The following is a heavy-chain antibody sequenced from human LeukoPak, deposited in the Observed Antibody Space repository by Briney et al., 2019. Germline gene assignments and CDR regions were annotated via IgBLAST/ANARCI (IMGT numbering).Heavy chain of an antibody. CDR3: VREASGVSSSAFDV. J-gene: IGHJ3*01. CDR2: IKQDGSAK. CDR1: GFTFSSYW. V-gene: IGHV3-7*01. Sequence: GGSLRLSCAASGFTFSSYWMSWVRHAPGKGLEWVANIKQDGSAKFYVDSVKGRFTISRDNAKNSLYLQMNSLRVDDTAVYYCVREASGVSSSAFDVWGQGTMVTVSS. D-gene: IGHD1-26*01.